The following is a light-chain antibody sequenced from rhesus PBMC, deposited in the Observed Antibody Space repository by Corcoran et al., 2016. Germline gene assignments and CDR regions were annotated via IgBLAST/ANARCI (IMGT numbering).Light chain of an antibody. Sequence: DIQMTQSPSSRSASVGDTGTIACRASRSISSWLAWYQQKPGKAPKPLIYKASSLQSGVPSRLSGSGSGTDFTLTLSSLQSEDFATYSCQQSSSSPFTFGPGTKLDIQ. CDR2: KAS. J-gene: IGKJ3*01. CDR3: QQSSSSPFT. CDR1: RSISSW. V-gene: IGKV1-22*01.